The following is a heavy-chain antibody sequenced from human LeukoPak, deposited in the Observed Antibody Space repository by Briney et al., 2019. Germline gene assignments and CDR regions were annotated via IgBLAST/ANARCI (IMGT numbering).Heavy chain of an antibody. J-gene: IGHJ5*02. CDR3: ARDSRRGYSYGYFSWFDP. Sequence: EPSETLSLTCTVSGGSISSYYWSWIRQPAGKGLEWIGRIYTSGSTNYNPSLKSRVTMSVDTSKNQFSLKLSSVTAADTAVYYCARDSRRGYSYGYFSWFDPWGQGTLVTVSS. CDR2: IYTSGST. CDR1: GGSISSYY. V-gene: IGHV4-4*07. D-gene: IGHD5-18*01.